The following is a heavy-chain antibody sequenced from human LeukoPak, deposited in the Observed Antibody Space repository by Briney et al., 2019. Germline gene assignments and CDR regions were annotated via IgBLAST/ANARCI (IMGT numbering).Heavy chain of an antibody. CDR3: ARGSLGDGSLLIDY. D-gene: IGHD1-26*01. J-gene: IGHJ4*02. Sequence: GGSLRLSCAASGFTFSSYEMNWVRQAPGKGLEWASYISSSGSTIYYADSVKGRFTIPRDNAKNTVYLQMNSLRAEDTAVYYCARGSLGDGSLLIDYWGQGTLVTVSS. CDR1: GFTFSSYE. CDR2: ISSSGSTI. V-gene: IGHV3-48*03.